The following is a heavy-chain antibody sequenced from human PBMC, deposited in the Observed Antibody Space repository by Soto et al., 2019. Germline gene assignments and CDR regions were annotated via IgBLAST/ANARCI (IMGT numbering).Heavy chain of an antibody. Sequence: QVQLQESGPGLVEPSQTLSLTCTVSGGSISNAFYNWSWIRQPPGKGLEWSGHIYNSGSTYSNQSLKSRVTISIDTSKNQFSLKLNSVTAADTAVYYCARGPSGDKVDYWGQGTLVTVSS. CDR1: GGSISNAFYN. CDR2: IYNSGST. V-gene: IGHV4-30-4*01. CDR3: ARGPSGDKVDY. D-gene: IGHD1-26*01. J-gene: IGHJ4*02.